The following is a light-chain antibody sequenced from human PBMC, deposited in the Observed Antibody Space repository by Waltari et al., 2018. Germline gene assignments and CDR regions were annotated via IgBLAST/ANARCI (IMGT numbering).Light chain of an antibody. CDR1: QSVLYNSNDQNY. J-gene: IGKJ1*01. V-gene: IGKV4-1*01. CDR3: QQYYRSRT. Sequence: IVMTQSPDSLAVSLGERATIHGKSSQSVLYNSNDQNYLAWYQQKPGQPPKLLIYWASTRESGVPDRFSGSGSGTDFTLTISSLQAEDVAVYYCQQYYRSRTFGQGTKVEIK. CDR2: WAS.